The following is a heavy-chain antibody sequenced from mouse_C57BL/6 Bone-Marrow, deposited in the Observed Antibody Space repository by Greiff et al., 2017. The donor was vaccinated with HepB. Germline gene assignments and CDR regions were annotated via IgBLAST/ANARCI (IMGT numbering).Heavy chain of an antibody. CDR3: TRDYGPHWYFDV. D-gene: IGHD2-4*01. Sequence: DVHLVESGGDLVKPGGSLKLSCAASGFTFSSYGMSWVRQTPDKRLEWVATISSGGSYTYYPDSVKGRFTISRDNAKNTLYLQMSSLKSEDTAMYYCTRDYGPHWYFDVWGTGTTVTVSS. J-gene: IGHJ1*03. CDR1: GFTFSSYG. CDR2: ISSGGSYT. V-gene: IGHV5-6*01.